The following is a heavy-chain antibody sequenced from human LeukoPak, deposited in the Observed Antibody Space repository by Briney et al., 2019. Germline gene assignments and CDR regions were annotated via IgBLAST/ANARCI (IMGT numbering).Heavy chain of an antibody. V-gene: IGHV4-30-2*01. CDR1: GGSISSGGYS. CDR3: ARDQIAVAVWFDY. Sequence: PSETLSLTCAVSGGSISSGGYSWSWIRQPPGKGLEWIGYIYHSGSTYYNPSLKSRVTISVDRSKNQFSLKLTSVTAADAAVYYCARDQIAVAVWFDYWGQGTLVTVSS. D-gene: IGHD6-19*01. J-gene: IGHJ4*02. CDR2: IYHSGST.